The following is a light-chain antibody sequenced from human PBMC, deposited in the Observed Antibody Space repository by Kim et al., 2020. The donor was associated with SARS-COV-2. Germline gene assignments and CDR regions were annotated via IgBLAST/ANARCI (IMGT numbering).Light chain of an antibody. CDR2: AAS. J-gene: IGKJ2*01. CDR1: QSISSY. CDR3: QQSYSTLYT. V-gene: IGKV1-39*01. Sequence: DIQITQSPSSLSASVGDRVTITCRASQSISSYLNWYQQKPGKAPKLLIYAASSLQSGVPSRFSGSGSGTDFTLTISSLQPEDFATYYCQQSYSTLYTFAHETKLEI.